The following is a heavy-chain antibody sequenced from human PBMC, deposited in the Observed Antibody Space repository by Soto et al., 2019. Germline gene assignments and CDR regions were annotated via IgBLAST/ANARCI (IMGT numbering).Heavy chain of an antibody. D-gene: IGHD3-22*01. CDR3: ARYGSDYYGGYYYYYGMDV. Sequence: GGSLRLSCAASGFTFSSYWMHWVRQAPGKGLVWVSRINSDGSSTSYADSVKGRFTFSRDNAKNTLYLQMNSLRAEDTAVYYCARYGSDYYGGYYYYYGMDVWGQGTTVTVSS. J-gene: IGHJ6*02. CDR1: GFTFSSYW. V-gene: IGHV3-74*01. CDR2: INSDGSST.